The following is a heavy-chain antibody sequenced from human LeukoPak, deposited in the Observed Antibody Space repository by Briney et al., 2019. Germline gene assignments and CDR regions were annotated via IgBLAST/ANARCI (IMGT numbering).Heavy chain of an antibody. Sequence: GGSLRLSCAASGFTFSSYSMNWVRQAPGKGLEWVSSISSSSSYIYYADSVKGRFTISRDNAKNSLYLQMNSLRAEDTAAYYCARGAGEAVIPYYFDYWGQGTLVTVSS. J-gene: IGHJ4*02. D-gene: IGHD3-22*01. CDR1: GFTFSSYS. CDR3: ARGAGEAVIPYYFDY. V-gene: IGHV3-21*04. CDR2: ISSSSSYI.